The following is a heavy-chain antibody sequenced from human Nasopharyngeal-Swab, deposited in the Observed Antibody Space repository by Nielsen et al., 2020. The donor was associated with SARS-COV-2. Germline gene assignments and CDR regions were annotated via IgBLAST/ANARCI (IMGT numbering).Heavy chain of an antibody. J-gene: IGHJ6*03. CDR3: ARVSTGYYYMNV. D-gene: IGHD1-14*01. Sequence: SETLSLTCAVSAGSFSSGGYSWSSIRHPPGKGLVWIGYIYYSGTIYYNPSLKSRVTITVDTSTNQFSLKLSSVIAADTAMYYCARVSTGYYYMNVWGKGTTVTVSS. V-gene: IGHV4-30-4*07. CDR2: IYYSGTI. CDR1: AGSFSSGGYS.